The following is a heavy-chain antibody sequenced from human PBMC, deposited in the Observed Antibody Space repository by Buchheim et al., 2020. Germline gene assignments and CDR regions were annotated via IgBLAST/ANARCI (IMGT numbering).Heavy chain of an antibody. CDR1: GFTFSSYE. Sequence: EVQLVESGGGLVQPGGSLRLSCAASGFTFSSYEMNWVRQAPGKGLEWVSYISSSGSTIYYADSVKGRFTIFRDNAKNSLYLQMNSLRAEDTAVYYCARDGRGGYDAPPLYGMDVWGQGTT. CDR2: ISSSGSTI. D-gene: IGHD5-12*01. V-gene: IGHV3-48*03. J-gene: IGHJ6*02. CDR3: ARDGRGGYDAPPLYGMDV.